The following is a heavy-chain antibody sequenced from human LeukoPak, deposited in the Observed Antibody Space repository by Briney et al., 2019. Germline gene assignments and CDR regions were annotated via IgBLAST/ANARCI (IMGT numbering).Heavy chain of an antibody. CDR3: ARRGGSSWSSFDF. V-gene: IGHV3-23*01. CDR1: GFNFQHYA. D-gene: IGHD6-13*01. J-gene: IGHJ4*02. Sequence: PGGSLRLSCAASGFNFQHYAMNWVRQAPGKGPERVSGISGFGGSTYYAPSVKDRFAISRDNSGNALFLRLTNLRVEDSALYYCARRGGSSWSSFDFWGQGTWVGVSS. CDR2: ISGFGGST.